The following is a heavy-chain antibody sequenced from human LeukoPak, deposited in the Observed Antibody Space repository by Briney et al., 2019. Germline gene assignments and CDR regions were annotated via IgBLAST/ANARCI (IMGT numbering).Heavy chain of an antibody. CDR2: IYYSGST. J-gene: IGHJ4*02. D-gene: IGHD3-9*01. V-gene: IGHV4-59*12. CDR1: GGSISSYY. CDR3: ARDRRNFDVDY. Sequence: SETLSLTCTVSGGSISSYYWSWIRQPPGKGLEYIGYIYYSGSTNYNPSLKSRVTISVDTSKNHFSLKPSSVTAADTAVYYCARDRRNFDVDYWGQGTLVTVSS.